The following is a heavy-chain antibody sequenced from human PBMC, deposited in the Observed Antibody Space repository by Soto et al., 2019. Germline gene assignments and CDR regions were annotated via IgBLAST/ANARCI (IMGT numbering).Heavy chain of an antibody. J-gene: IGHJ4*02. CDR2: VNSDESST. CDR1: GFTFSNYY. D-gene: IGHD3-22*01. CDR3: AREGDGTTGYYQEY. V-gene: IGHV3-74*01. Sequence: GGSLRLSCAASGFTFSNYYMHWVRQAPGKGLVWVSRVNSDESSTSYADSVKGRFTISRDNAKKTLYLQMNSLRAEDTAVYYCAREGDGTTGYYQEYWGQGSRVTVSS.